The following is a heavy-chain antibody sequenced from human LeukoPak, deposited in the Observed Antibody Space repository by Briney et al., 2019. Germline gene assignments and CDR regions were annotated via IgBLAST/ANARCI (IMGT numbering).Heavy chain of an antibody. CDR1: GFTFSHYA. D-gene: IGHD6-19*01. V-gene: IGHV3-30*07. J-gene: IGHJ4*02. CDR3: ARPYSSGWYGVFNY. Sequence: GGSLRLSCAASGFTFSHYAMHWVRRPPGKGLEWVAFVSAEGDRRYYADSVKGRFTISRDNAKNSLYLQMNSLRAEDTAVYYCARPYSSGWYGVFNYWGQGTLVTVSS. CDR2: VSAEGDRR.